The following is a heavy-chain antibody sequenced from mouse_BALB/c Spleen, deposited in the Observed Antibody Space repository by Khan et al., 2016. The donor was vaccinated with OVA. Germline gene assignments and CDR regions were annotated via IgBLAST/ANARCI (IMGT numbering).Heavy chain of an antibody. V-gene: IGHV2-6-1*01. CDR1: GFSLTSYG. CDR3: ARQVYPGYFDV. D-gene: IGHD2-1*01. CDR2: IWSDGRT. J-gene: IGHJ1*01. Sequence: QVQLKDSGPGPVAPSQSLSITCTISGFSLTSYGVHWVRQPAGKGLEWLVVIWSDGRTTYNSALKSRLSISKDNSKSQVFLKVNSLQTYDTAIYYCARQVYPGYFDVWGAGTTVTVSS.